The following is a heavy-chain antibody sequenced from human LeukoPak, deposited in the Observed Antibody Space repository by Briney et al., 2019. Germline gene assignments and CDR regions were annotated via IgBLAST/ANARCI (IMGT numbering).Heavy chain of an antibody. CDR3: ARRATSGSFDY. CDR2: VYCIGNT. CDR1: GVSISSYY. Sequence: PSETLSLTCTVSGVSISSYYWSWIRQPPGKGLEWIGYVYCIGNTNYNPSLKSRVTISVDTSKNQFSLKLSSVTVADTAIYYCARRATSGSFDYWGQGTLVTVSS. V-gene: IGHV4-59*08. J-gene: IGHJ4*02. D-gene: IGHD3-22*01.